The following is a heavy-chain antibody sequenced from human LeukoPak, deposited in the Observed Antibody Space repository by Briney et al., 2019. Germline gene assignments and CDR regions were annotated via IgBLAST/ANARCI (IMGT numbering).Heavy chain of an antibody. V-gene: IGHV4-59*01. D-gene: IGHD6-19*01. CDR2: IYYSGST. J-gene: IGHJ4*02. Sequence: SETLSLTCTVSGVSISSYYWSWIRQPPGEGLEWLGYIYYSGSTNYNPSLKSRVTISVDTSKNQFSLKLSSVTAADTAVYYCASGEYSSGWYGLDYWGQGTLVTVSS. CDR1: GVSISSYY. CDR3: ASGEYSSGWYGLDY.